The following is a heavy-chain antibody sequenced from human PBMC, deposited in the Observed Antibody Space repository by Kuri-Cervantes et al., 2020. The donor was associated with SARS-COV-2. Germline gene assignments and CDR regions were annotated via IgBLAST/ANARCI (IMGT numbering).Heavy chain of an antibody. CDR3: AGHGYYDSSGYFAFDI. CDR2: INHSGST. J-gene: IGHJ3*02. D-gene: IGHD3-22*01. V-gene: IGHV4-34*01. Sequence: SETLSLTCAVYGGSFSGYYWSWIRQPPGKGLEWIGEINHSGSTNYNPSLKSRVTISVDTSKNQFSLKLSSVTAADTVVYYCAGHGYYDSSGYFAFDIWGQGTMVTVSS. CDR1: GGSFSGYY.